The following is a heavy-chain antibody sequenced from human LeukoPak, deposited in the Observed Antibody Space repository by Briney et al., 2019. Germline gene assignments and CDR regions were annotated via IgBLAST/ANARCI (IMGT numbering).Heavy chain of an antibody. CDR3: AKGGGSGYYHYGMDV. V-gene: IGHV3-9*01. J-gene: IGHJ6*02. D-gene: IGHD2-15*01. CDR2: ISWNSGSI. Sequence: GGSLRLSCAASGFTFDDYAMHWVRQPPGKGLEWVSGISWNSGSIGYADSVKGRFTVSRDNAKNSLYLQMNSLRAEDTALYYCAKGGGSGYYHYGMDVWGQGTTVTVSS. CDR1: GFTFDDYA.